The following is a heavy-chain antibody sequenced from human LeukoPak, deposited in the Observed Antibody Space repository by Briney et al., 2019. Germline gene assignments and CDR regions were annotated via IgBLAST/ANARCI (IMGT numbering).Heavy chain of an antibody. CDR1: GGSMSGYF. V-gene: IGHV4-4*07. CDR3: AREARGGSTYFDN. Sequence: SETLSLTCTVSGGSMSGYFWAWIRRPAGKGLEWIGRIYSSGTTNYNLSLKSRVTMSLDTSKNQFSLSLTSVTAVDTAVYYCAREARGGSTYFDNWGQGTLVTVSS. J-gene: IGHJ4*02. D-gene: IGHD1-26*01. CDR2: IYSSGTT.